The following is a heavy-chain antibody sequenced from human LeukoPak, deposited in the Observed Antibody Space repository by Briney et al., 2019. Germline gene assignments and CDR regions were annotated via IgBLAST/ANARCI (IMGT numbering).Heavy chain of an antibody. Sequence: SETLSLTCTVSGGSISSYYWSWIRQPPGKGLEWVGYIYYSGSTNYNPSLKSRVTTSVDTSKNQLSLKLSSVTAADTAVYYCASLRRRSNTVDYWGQGTLVTVSS. CDR3: ASLRRRSNTVDY. V-gene: IGHV4-59*08. CDR2: IYYSGST. CDR1: GGSISSYY. J-gene: IGHJ4*02. D-gene: IGHD1/OR15-1a*01.